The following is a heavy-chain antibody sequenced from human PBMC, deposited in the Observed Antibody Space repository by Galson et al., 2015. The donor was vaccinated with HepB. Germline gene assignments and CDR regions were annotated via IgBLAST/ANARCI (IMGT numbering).Heavy chain of an antibody. J-gene: IGHJ6*03. CDR2: INPNNGDT. V-gene: IGHV1-2*02. CDR1: GYTFTGYY. D-gene: IGHD3-10*01. Sequence: SVKVSCKASGYTFTGYYVHWVRQVPGQGLEWMGWINPNNGDTKYAQKFQDVVTVTRDTSISTAYMELGSLRPDDTAVYYCAREAVYGSGSSGSYYMDVWGRGTTVTVSS. CDR3: AREAVYGSGSSGSYYMDV.